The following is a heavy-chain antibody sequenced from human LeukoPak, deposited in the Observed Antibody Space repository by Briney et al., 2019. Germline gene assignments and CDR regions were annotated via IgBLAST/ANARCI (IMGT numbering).Heavy chain of an antibody. CDR1: GGSISSSSYY. CDR2: IYYSGST. J-gene: IGHJ6*03. V-gene: IGHV4-39*07. D-gene: IGHD2-15*01. Sequence: SETLSLTCTVSGGSISSSSYYWGWIRQPPGKGLEWIGSIYYSGSTNYNPSLKSRVTISVDTSKNQFSLKLSSVTAADTAVYYCARGYCSGGSSYSYYYYNYMDVWGKGTTVTVSS. CDR3: ARGYCSGGSSYSYYYYNYMDV.